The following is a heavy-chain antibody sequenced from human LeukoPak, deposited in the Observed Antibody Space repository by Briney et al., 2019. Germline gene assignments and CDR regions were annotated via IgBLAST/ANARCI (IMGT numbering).Heavy chain of an antibody. J-gene: IGHJ4*02. CDR3: ARSPIAVASFDY. V-gene: IGHV3-20*04. D-gene: IGHD6-19*01. CDR2: INWNGGST. Sequence: GGSLRLSCAASGFTFDDYGMSWVRQAPGKGLEWVSGINWNGGSTGYADSVKGRFTISRDNAKNSLYLQMDSLRAEDTASCYCARSPIAVASFDYWGQGTLVTVSS. CDR1: GFTFDDYG.